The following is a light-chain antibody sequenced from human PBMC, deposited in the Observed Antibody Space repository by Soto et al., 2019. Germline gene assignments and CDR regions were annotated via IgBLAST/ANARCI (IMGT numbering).Light chain of an antibody. Sequence: QSALTQPPSASGSPGQSVTISCTGTSSDVGGYNYVSWYQQHPGKAPKLMIYEVSKRPLGVPDRFSGSKSGNTASLTVSGLQAEDEADYYCSSYAGSAVFGGGTQLTVL. CDR2: EVS. J-gene: IGLJ2*01. CDR3: SSYAGSAV. V-gene: IGLV2-8*01. CDR1: SSDVGGYNY.